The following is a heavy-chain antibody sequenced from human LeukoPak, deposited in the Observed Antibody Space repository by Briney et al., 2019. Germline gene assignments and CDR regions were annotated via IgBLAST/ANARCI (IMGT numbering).Heavy chain of an antibody. Sequence: ASVKASCKASGYTFTSYGISWVRQAPGQGVEWMGWISAYNGKTNYAQKLQGRVTMTTHTSTSTVYMELRSLRSDDTAVYYCARDVRFVVVPAAMLFNYYYYGMDVWGQGTTVTVSS. V-gene: IGHV1-18*01. CDR2: ISAYNGKT. CDR3: ARDVRFVVVPAAMLFNYYYYGMDV. D-gene: IGHD2-2*01. J-gene: IGHJ6*02. CDR1: GYTFTSYG.